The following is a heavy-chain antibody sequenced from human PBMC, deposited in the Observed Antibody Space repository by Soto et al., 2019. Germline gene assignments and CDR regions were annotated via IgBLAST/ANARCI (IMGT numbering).Heavy chain of an antibody. D-gene: IGHD1-1*01. CDR1: GFIFSSFT. Sequence: PXGALILSCFGAGFIFSSFTMTWVRQAPGMGLQYLASISKSSSLIYYADSVRGRFIISRDNSKDSVFLQMYSLRAEDTAMYYCVRGDDRVDWGQGTLVTVSS. CDR3: VRGDDRVD. J-gene: IGHJ4*02. CDR2: ISKSSSLI. V-gene: IGHV3-21*01.